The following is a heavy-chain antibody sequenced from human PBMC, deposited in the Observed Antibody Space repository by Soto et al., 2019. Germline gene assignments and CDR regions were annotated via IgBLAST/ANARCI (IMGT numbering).Heavy chain of an antibody. Sequence: DVQLVESGGGLMQPGESLRLSCAASGFTVSGKKYVAWVRQAPGKGLEWVSALYDVDGSFYSDSVKGRFTTSSDSSKTTVYLQMNDLRPADTAVYYCATWHEREHAYDVWGQGTTVTVSS. V-gene: IGHV3-53*01. J-gene: IGHJ3*01. CDR2: LYDVDGS. D-gene: IGHD1-1*01. CDR1: GFTVSGKKY. CDR3: ATWHEREHAYDV.